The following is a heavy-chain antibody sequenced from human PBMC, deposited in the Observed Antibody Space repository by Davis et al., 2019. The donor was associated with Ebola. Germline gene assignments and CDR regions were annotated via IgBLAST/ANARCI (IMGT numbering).Heavy chain of an antibody. CDR2: INSDGSST. D-gene: IGHD4-11*01. Sequence: GESLKISCAASGFTFSDYYMSWIRQAPGKGLVWVSRINSDGSSTSYADSVKGRFTISRDNAKNTLYLQMNSLRAEDTAVYYCARDRGSTVTTWFDPWGQGTLVTVSS. V-gene: IGHV3-74*01. J-gene: IGHJ5*02. CDR1: GFTFSDYY. CDR3: ARDRGSTVTTWFDP.